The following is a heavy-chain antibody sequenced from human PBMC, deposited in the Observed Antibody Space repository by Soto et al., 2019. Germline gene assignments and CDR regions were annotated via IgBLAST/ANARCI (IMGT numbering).Heavy chain of an antibody. CDR3: ARVPSP. CDR1: GGAISSGGYS. Sequence: QLQLQESGSGLVKPSQTLSLTGAVSGGAISSGGYSWSWILQPPGKGLEWIGYIYNSGSPYYNPSLKRRVTISVDRSKNQFSLKLSSVTAADTAVYYCARVPSPWGQGTLVTVSS. V-gene: IGHV4-30-2*01. J-gene: IGHJ5*02. CDR2: IYNSGSP.